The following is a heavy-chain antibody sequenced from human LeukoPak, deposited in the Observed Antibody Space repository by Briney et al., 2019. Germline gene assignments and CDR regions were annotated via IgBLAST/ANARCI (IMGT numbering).Heavy chain of an antibody. CDR3: ARVGVLRRVNNWFDP. V-gene: IGHV4-30-4*02. CDR1: GGSISSGDYY. D-gene: IGHD2/OR15-2a*01. CDR2: IYYSGST. Sequence: PSETLSLTCTVSGGSISSGDYYWSWIRQPPGKGLEWIGYIYYSGSTYYNPSLKSRVTISVDTSKNQFSLKLSSVTAADTAVYYCARVGVLRRVNNWFDPWGQGTLVTVSS. J-gene: IGHJ5*02.